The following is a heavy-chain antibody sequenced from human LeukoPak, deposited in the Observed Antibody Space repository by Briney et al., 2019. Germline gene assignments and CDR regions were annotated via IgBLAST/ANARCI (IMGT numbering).Heavy chain of an antibody. D-gene: IGHD3-10*01. Sequence: ASETLSLTCTVSGGSISNYYWSWIRQPPGKGLEWIGYIYYSGSTNYIPSLKSRVTISVDTSKNQFSLKLSSVTAADTAVYYCARGLRRGSADWGQGTLVTVSS. CDR2: IYYSGST. V-gene: IGHV4-59*12. J-gene: IGHJ4*02. CDR1: GGSISNYY. CDR3: ARGLRRGSAD.